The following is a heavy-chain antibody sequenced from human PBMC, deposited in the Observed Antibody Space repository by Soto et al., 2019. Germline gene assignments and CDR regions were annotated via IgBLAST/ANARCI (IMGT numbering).Heavy chain of an antibody. J-gene: IGHJ4*02. CDR1: GYTFTSYG. CDR2: ISAYNGNT. CDR3: ARVDCSSTSCYLGVVVAATRSNGFDY. V-gene: IGHV1-18*01. Sequence: ASVKVSCKASGYTFTSYGISWVRQAPGQGLEWMGWISAYNGNTNYAQKLQGRVTMTTDTSTSTAYMELRSLRSDDTAVYYCARVDCSSTSCYLGVVVAATRSNGFDYWGQGTLVTVSS. D-gene: IGHD2-2*01.